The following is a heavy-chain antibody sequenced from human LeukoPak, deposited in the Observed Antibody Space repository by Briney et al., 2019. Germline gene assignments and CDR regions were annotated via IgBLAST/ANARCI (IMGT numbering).Heavy chain of an antibody. D-gene: IGHD2-2*01. Sequence: SQTLSLTCAVSGGSISSGGYSWSWIRQPPGKGLEWIGYIYHSGSTYYNPSLKSRVTISVDRSKNQFSLKLSSVTAADTAVYYCARVGYCSSTSCYDGAFDIWGQGTMVTVSS. CDR1: GGSISSGGYS. CDR2: IYHSGST. J-gene: IGHJ3*02. CDR3: ARVGYCSSTSCYDGAFDI. V-gene: IGHV4-30-2*01.